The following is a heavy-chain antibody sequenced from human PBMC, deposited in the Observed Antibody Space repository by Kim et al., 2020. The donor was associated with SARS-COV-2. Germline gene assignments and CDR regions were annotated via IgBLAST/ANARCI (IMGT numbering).Heavy chain of an antibody. J-gene: IGHJ4*02. CDR3: EASDY. V-gene: IGHV3-23*01. CDR2: ISDSGVRT. Sequence: ISDSGVRTHYADSVKGRFTISRDNSKSTLFLQMTSLRAEDTAVYYGEASDYWGQGSLVTVSS.